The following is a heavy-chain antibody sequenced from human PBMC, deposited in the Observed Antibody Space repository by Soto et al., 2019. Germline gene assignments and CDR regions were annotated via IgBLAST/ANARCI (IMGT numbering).Heavy chain of an antibody. D-gene: IGHD4-17*01. CDR2: IGGST. V-gene: IGHV3-23*01. J-gene: IGHJ5*02. Sequence: VQLLESGGGLVQPGGSLRLSCVASGLTFSSYAMSWVRQAPGKGLEWVSAIGGSTYYADSVKGRFTISRDNSKSTLYLQMNNLRAEDTALYYCASLLGNYGVRGNRFDPWGQGTLVTVSS. CDR1: GLTFSSYA. CDR3: ASLLGNYGVRGNRFDP.